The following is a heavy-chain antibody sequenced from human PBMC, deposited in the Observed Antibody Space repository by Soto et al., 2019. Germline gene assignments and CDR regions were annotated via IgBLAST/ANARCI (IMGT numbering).Heavy chain of an antibody. J-gene: IGHJ4*02. CDR2: IKSKTDGGTT. V-gene: IGHV3-15*01. Sequence: EVQLVESGGGLVQPGGSLRLSCAASGFTFSNAWMSWVRQAPGKGLEWVGRIKSKTDGGTTDYAAPVKGRFTISRDDSKNTLYLQMNSLKTEDTAVYYCTTEDGGWYKAYYFDYWGQGTLVTVSS. D-gene: IGHD6-19*01. CDR3: TTEDGGWYKAYYFDY. CDR1: GFTFSNAW.